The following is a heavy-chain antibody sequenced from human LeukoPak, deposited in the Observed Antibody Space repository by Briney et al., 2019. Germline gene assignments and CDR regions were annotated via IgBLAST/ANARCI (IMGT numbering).Heavy chain of an antibody. V-gene: IGHV4-59*01. J-gene: IGHJ4*02. CDR1: GGSISSYY. Sequence: SETLSLTCTVSGGSISSYYWSWIRQPPGKGLEWIGYIYYSGSTNYNPSLKSRVTISVDTSKNQFSLKLSSVTAADTAVYYCARGSYGSGNMKYWGQGTLVTVSS. D-gene: IGHD3-10*01. CDR3: ARGSYGSGNMKY. CDR2: IYYSGST.